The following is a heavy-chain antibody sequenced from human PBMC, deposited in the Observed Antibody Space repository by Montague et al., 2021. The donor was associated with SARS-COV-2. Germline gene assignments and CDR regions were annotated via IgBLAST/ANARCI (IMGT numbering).Heavy chain of an antibody. D-gene: IGHD1-26*01. CDR3: ARGMGGSYLYYFDY. CDR2: IYYSGST. V-gene: IGHV4-59*01. CDR1: GGSISSYY. Sequence: SETLSLTCTVSGGSISSYYCSWIRQPPGKELEWIGYIYYSGSTNYNPSLKSRVTTLVDMSKNKFSLKLSSVTAADTAVYYCARGMGGSYLYYFDYWGQGTLVTVSS. J-gene: IGHJ4*02.